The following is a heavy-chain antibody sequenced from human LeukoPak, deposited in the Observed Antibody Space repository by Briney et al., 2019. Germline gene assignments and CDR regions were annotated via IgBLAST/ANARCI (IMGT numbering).Heavy chain of an antibody. J-gene: IGHJ4*02. D-gene: IGHD2-15*01. CDR2: IYSSGNT. CDR3: ARERRYCSGVNCYSWLDY. V-gene: IGHV3-53*01. CDR1: GLTVSSNY. Sequence: GGSLRLSCAASGLTVSSNYLNWVRQAPGKGLEWVSIIYSSGNTYYADSVKGRFIISRDNSKNTLYLQMTSLRLEDTAVYYCARERRYCSGVNCYSWLDYWGQGSRVTVSS.